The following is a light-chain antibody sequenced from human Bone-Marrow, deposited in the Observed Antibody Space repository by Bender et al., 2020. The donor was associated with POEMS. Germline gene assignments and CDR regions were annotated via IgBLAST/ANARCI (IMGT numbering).Light chain of an antibody. Sequence: QSALTQPASVSGSPGQSITISCTGASSDVGAYNLVSWYQQHPGKAPKLVIYEVTKRPSGVSNRFSGSKSGNTASLTISGLQAEDEADYYCCSYTGSYTLELLFGGCTKLPVL. CDR3: CSYTGSYTLELL. CDR2: EVT. V-gene: IGLV2-23*02. J-gene: IGLJ2*01. CDR1: SSDVGAYNL.